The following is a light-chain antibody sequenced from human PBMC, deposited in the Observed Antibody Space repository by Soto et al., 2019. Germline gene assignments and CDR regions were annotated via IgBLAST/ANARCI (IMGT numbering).Light chain of an antibody. Sequence: DIQMTQSPSSLSASVGDRVTITCRASQSISSYLNWYQQKPGKAPKLLIYAASSLQSGVPSRFSGSGSGTDFTLTISSLQPEDFANYYCQQSYSTLTFDQGTRLEIK. CDR2: AAS. V-gene: IGKV1-39*01. CDR1: QSISSY. J-gene: IGKJ5*01. CDR3: QQSYSTLT.